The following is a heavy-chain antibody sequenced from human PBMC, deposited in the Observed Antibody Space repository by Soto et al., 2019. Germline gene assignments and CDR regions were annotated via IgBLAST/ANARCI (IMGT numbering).Heavy chain of an antibody. V-gene: IGHV3-30*18. CDR1: GFTFSSYG. J-gene: IGHJ6*02. CDR2: ISYDGSNK. D-gene: IGHD1-20*01. CDR3: AKDIAGTTGYYYGMDV. Sequence: QVQLVESGGGVVQPGRSLRLSCAASGFTFSSYGMHWVRQAPGKGLEWVAVISYDGSNKYYADSVKGRFTISRDNSKNTLYLQMNSLRAEDTAMYYCAKDIAGTTGYYYGMDVWGQGTTVTVSS.